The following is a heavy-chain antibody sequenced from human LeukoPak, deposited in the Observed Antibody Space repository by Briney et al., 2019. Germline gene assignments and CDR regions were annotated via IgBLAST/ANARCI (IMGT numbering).Heavy chain of an antibody. J-gene: IGHJ5*02. V-gene: IGHV4-34*01. CDR3: ARVAVRAAHDWFDP. CDR2: INHSGST. CDR1: GGSFSGYY. Sequence: SETLSLTCAVYGGSFSGYYWSWIRQPPGKGLEWIGEINHSGSTNYNPSLKSRVTISVDTSKNQFSLKLSSVTAADTAVYYCARVAVRAAHDWFDPWGQGTLVTVSS. D-gene: IGHD2-2*01.